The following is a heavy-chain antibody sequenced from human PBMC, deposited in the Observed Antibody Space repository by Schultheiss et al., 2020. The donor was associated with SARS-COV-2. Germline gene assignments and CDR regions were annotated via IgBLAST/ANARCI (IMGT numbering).Heavy chain of an antibody. CDR3: ARDLGSPYYYYYGMDV. CDR1: GGSISSGGYY. J-gene: IGHJ6*02. D-gene: IGHD1-26*01. CDR2: IYYSGST. V-gene: IGHV4-31*03. Sequence: SQTLSLTCTVSGGSISSGGYYWSWIRQHPGTGLEWIGYIYYSGSTYYNPSLKSRVTISADTSKSQFSLKLSSVTAADTAVFYCARDLGSPYYYYYGMDVWGQGISVTVSS.